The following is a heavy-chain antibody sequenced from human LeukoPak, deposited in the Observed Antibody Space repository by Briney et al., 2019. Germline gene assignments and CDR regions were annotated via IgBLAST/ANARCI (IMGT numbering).Heavy chain of an antibody. CDR3: AKPSDYWDEESYFDY. Sequence: PGGYLRLSCAASGFTFRIYGVHWVRQAPGKGLEWVAVMSDDGSNKYYADSVKGRFIISRDNSKNTLYLQMNSLRAEDTAVYYCAKPSDYWDEESYFDYWGQGTLVTVSS. D-gene: IGHD1-1*01. V-gene: IGHV3-30*18. CDR1: GFTFRIYG. J-gene: IGHJ4*02. CDR2: MSDDGSNK.